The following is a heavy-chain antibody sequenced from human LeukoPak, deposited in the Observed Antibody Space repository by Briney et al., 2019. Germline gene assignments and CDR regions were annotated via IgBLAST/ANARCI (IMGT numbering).Heavy chain of an antibody. V-gene: IGHV3-7*01. D-gene: IGHD6-13*01. CDR3: ARASAAPGPRDS. J-gene: IGHJ4*02. CDR1: GFTFRNYW. Sequence: GGSLRLSCPASGFTFRNYWMSWVRQAPGKGLEWVANIKEDGSDKYYVGSVKGRFTISRDNAKYSLYLQMNSLRAEDTAVDYCARASAAPGPRDSWGQGTLVTVSS. CDR2: IKEDGSDK.